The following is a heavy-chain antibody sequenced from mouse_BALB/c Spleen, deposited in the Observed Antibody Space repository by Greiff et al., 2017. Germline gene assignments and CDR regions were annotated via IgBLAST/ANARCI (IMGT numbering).Heavy chain of an antibody. D-gene: IGHD1-1*02. CDR2: IWGDGNT. V-gene: IGHV2-3*01. J-gene: IGHJ3*01. CDR3: TTYGGAC. CDR1: GFSLNNYG. Sequence: QVQLKESGPGLVAPSQSLSITCTVSGFSLNNYGVSWVRQPPGKGLEWLGVIWGDGNTDYHSALISNLSISKDNSTSQVFLKLSSLQTDDTATYYCTTYGGACWGQGTLVTVSA.